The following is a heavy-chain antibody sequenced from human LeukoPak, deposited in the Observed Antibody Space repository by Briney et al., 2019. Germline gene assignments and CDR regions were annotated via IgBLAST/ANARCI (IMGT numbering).Heavy chain of an antibody. V-gene: IGHV3-53*01. CDR2: IYSGGST. J-gene: IGHJ3*02. CDR3: ARDSSDWFSGAFDI. D-gene: IGHD6-19*01. CDR1: GFTVSTNY. Sequence: GGSLRLSCAASGFTVSTNYMNWVRQAPGKGLEWVSVIYSGGSTYYADSVKGRFVISRDNSKNTLYLQMNSLRAEDTAVYYCARDSSDWFSGAFDIWGQGTMVTVSS.